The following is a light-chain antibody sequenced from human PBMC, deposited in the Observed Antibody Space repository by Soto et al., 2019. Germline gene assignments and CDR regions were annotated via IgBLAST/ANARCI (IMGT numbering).Light chain of an antibody. CDR1: SGSVSTSYY. CDR3: VLYMRSGIGVV. J-gene: IGLJ2*01. Sequence: QTVVTQEPSFSVSPGGTVTLTCGLSSGSVSTSYYPSWYQQTPGQAPRTLIYSTNTRSSGVPDRFSGSILGNKAALTITGAQADDESDYYCVLYMRSGIGVVFGGGTKVTVL. CDR2: STN. V-gene: IGLV8-61*01.